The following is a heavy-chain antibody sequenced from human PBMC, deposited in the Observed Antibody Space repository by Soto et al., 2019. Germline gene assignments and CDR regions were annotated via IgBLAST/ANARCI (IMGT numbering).Heavy chain of an antibody. CDR3: AASCVACGGFNYYGMDV. D-gene: IGHD2-21*01. V-gene: IGHV4-30-2*05. Sequence: SETLSLTCAVSGGSISSGGYSWSWIRQPPGKGLEWIGYIYHSGSTYYNPSLKSRVTISVDTSKNQFSLKLSSVTAADTAVYYCAASCVACGGFNYYGMDVWGQGTTVTVSS. CDR1: GGSISSGGYS. J-gene: IGHJ6*02. CDR2: IYHSGST.